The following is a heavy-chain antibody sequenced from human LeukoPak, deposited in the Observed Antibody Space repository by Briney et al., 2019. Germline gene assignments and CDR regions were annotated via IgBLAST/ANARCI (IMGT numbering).Heavy chain of an antibody. V-gene: IGHV1-18*01. CDR1: GYTFTSYG. Sequence: EASVKVSCKASGYTFTSYGISWVRQAPGQGLEWMGWISAYNGNTNYAQKLQGRVTMTTDTSTSTAHMELRSLRSDDTAVYYCARTSPGESGYSNYWGQGTLVTVSS. J-gene: IGHJ4*02. D-gene: IGHD3-22*01. CDR3: ARTSPGESGYSNY. CDR2: ISAYNGNT.